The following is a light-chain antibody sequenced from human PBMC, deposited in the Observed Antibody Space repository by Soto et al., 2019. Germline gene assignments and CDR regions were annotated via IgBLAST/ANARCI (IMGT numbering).Light chain of an antibody. V-gene: IGLV2-8*01. CDR3: SSYAGSSNV. J-gene: IGLJ1*01. CDR2: EVN. Sequence: QSVLTQPPSASGSPGQSVAISCTGTSSDVGGYNDVSWYQQHPGKAHKLMIYEVNKRPSGVPDRFSGSKSGNTASLTVSGLQAEDDADYYCSSYAGSSNVFGTGTKLTVL. CDR1: SSDVGGYND.